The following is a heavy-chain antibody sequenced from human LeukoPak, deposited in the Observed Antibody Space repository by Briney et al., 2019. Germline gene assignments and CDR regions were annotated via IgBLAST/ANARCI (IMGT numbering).Heavy chain of an antibody. D-gene: IGHD6-6*01. CDR1: GFTFSSYS. J-gene: IGHJ6*03. V-gene: IGHV3-21*01. CDR3: ASLYSSSAYYYMDV. Sequence: KSGGSLRLSCAASGFTFSSYSMNWVRQAPGKGLEGVSSISSSSSYIYYADSVKGPFTISRDNAKNSLYLQMNSLRAEDTAVYYCASLYSSSAYYYMDVWGKGTTVTVSS. CDR2: ISSSSSYI.